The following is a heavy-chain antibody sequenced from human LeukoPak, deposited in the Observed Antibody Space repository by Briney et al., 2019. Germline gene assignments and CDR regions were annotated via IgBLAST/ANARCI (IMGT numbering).Heavy chain of an antibody. J-gene: IGHJ4*02. D-gene: IGHD3-22*01. CDR3: ARMGGYYYDSSGPEGFDY. CDR2: INAGNGNT. V-gene: IGHV1-3*01. Sequence: GGSLRLSCAASGFTFSSYAMHWVRQAPGQRLEWMGWINAGNGNTKYSQKFQGRVTITRDTSASTAYMELSSLRSEDTAVYYCARMGGYYYDSSGPEGFDYWGQGTLVTVSS. CDR1: GFTFSSYA.